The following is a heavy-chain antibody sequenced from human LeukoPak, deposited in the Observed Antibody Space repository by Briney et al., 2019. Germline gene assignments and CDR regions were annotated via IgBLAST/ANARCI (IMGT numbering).Heavy chain of an antibody. V-gene: IGHV4-59*01. D-gene: IGHD3-10*01. J-gene: IGHJ4*02. CDR2: IYYSGST. CDR1: GGSISSYY. Sequence: SETLSLTCTVSGGSISSYYWSWIRQPPGKGLEWIGYIYYSGSTNYNPSLKSRVTISVDTSKNQFSLKLSSVTAADTAVYYCARGLITIDTEYYFDYWGQGTLVTVSS. CDR3: ARGLITIDTEYYFDY.